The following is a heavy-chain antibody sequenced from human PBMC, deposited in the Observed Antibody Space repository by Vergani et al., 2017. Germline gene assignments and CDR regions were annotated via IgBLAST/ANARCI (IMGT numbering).Heavy chain of an antibody. V-gene: IGHV3-23*01. CDR2: ISGSGGST. CDR3: AKGRYGILTGYYTFFDC. D-gene: IGHD3-9*01. CDR1: GFTFSSYA. Sequence: EVQLLESGGGLVQPGGSLRLSCAASGFTFSSYAMSWVRQAPGKGLEWVSAISGSGGSTYYADSVKGRFTISRDNSKNTLYLQMNSLRAEDTAVYYCAKGRYGILTGYYTFFDCWGQGTLVTVSS. J-gene: IGHJ4*02.